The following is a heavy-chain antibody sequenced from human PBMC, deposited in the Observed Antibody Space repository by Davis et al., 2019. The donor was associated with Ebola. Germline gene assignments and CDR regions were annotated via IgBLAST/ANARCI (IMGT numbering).Heavy chain of an antibody. CDR2: INPHNGNT. CDR3: ARAQFPTTSDH. D-gene: IGHD1-1*01. V-gene: IGHV1-18*01. CDR1: GVTFGSYA. J-gene: IGHJ4*02. Sequence: ASVKVSCKASGVTFGSYALSWVRQAPGQGLEWMGWINPHNGNTNYAQNVQGRVTMTTDTSTSTAYMEVGILRSDDTAVYYCARAQFPTTSDHWGQGTLVTVSS.